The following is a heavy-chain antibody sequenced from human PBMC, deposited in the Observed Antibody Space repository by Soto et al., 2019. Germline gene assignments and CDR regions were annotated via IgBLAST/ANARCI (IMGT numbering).Heavy chain of an antibody. CDR1: GGSFSGYY. V-gene: IGHV4-34*01. CDR3: ARRHGGSVSVAQNYYYYGMDV. CDR2: INHSGST. Sequence: SETLSLTCAVYGGSFSGYYWSWIRQPPGKGLEWFGEINHSGSTNYNPSLKSRVTISVDTSKNQFSLKLSSVTAADTAVYYCARRHGGSVSVAQNYYYYGMDVWGQGTTVTVSS. J-gene: IGHJ6*02. D-gene: IGHD3-10*01.